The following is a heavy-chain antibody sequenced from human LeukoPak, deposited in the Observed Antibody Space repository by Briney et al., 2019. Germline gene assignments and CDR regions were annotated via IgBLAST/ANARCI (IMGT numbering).Heavy chain of an antibody. CDR3: ARSFWSDYYAFDY. CDR2: ISHRGST. J-gene: IGHJ4*02. V-gene: IGHV4-38-2*01. Sequence: SETLSLTCAVSDYSISSGFYWGWIRQPPGKGLEWIGSISHRGSTYYNPSLKSRGTISVDTSNNQFSLKLSSVTAADTAVYYCARSFWSDYYAFDYWGQGTLVTVSS. D-gene: IGHD3-3*01. CDR1: DYSISSGFY.